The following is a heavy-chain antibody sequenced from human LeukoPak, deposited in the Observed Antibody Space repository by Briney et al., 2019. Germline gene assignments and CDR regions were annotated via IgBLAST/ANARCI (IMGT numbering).Heavy chain of an antibody. J-gene: IGHJ3*01. CDR2: ISSSGNNA. CDR3: AKDIQLST. Sequence: GGSPRLSCAVSGFTFRDAAMTWVRQAPGKGLEWVSLISSSGNNAYYADSVKGRFTISRDNSKNTLSLQINSLRVEDTAIYYCAKDIQLSTWGLGTMVTVSS. D-gene: IGHD5-24*01. CDR1: GFTFRDAA. V-gene: IGHV3-23*01.